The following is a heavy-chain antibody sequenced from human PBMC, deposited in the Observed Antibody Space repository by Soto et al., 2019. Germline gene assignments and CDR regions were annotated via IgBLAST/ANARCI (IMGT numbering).Heavy chain of an antibody. CDR3: ATELGGGYVNCAY. V-gene: IGHV1-8*01. D-gene: IGHD3-22*01. CDR2: MNPNSGDT. J-gene: IGHJ4*02. CDR1: GYAFTSYD. Sequence: QVQLVQSGAEVKKPGASVKVSCKAAGYAFTSYDINWVRQATGQGHEWMGWMNPNSGDTGYVEKFQGRVARTRHTSISTAYTELSSLSSEAPAMYDCATELGGGYVNCAYWGQGTLVTVSS.